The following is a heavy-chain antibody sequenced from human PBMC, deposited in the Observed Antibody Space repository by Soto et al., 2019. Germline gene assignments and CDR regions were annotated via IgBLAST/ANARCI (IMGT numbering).Heavy chain of an antibody. J-gene: IGHJ5*02. Sequence: SETLSLTCAVSGGSISSGGFSWSWIRQPPGKGLEWIGYIYHSGSMYYNPSLKSRVTISVDRSKNQFSLKLSSVTAADTAVYYCARVPDRWGQGTLVTVSS. CDR1: GGSISSGGFS. D-gene: IGHD2-2*01. V-gene: IGHV4-30-2*01. CDR3: ARVPDR. CDR2: IYHSGSM.